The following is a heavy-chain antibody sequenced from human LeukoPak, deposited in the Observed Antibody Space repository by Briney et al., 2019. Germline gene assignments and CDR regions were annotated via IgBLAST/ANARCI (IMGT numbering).Heavy chain of an antibody. CDR2: IYYTGNT. CDR3: ARGLGPI. J-gene: IGHJ3*02. V-gene: IGHV4-61*03. CDR1: GASVNSGTYY. Sequence: KTSETLSLTCTVSGASVNSGTYYWSWLRQPPGKGLEWIGFIYYTGNTKYHPSLEGRVTISVDTSKNHFSLKLTSLTAADTAIYYRARGLGPIWGQGTLVTVSS.